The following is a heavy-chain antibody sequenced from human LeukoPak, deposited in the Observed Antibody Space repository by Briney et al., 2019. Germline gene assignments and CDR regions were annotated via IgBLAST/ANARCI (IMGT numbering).Heavy chain of an antibody. D-gene: IGHD1-26*01. J-gene: IGHJ4*02. V-gene: IGHV3-66*01. CDR2: IYSGGNT. CDR1: GFTVSSKY. CDR3: ARSLIVGATAPDY. Sequence: GGSLRLTCAASGFTVSSKYMSWVRQAPGKGLEWVSVIYSGGNTYYADSVKGRFSISRDISTNTLYLQMNSLRAEDTAVYFCARSLIVGATAPDYWGQGTLVTVSS.